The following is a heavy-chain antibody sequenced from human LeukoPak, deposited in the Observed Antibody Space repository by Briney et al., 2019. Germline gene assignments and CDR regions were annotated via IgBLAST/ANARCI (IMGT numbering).Heavy chain of an antibody. CDR2: IYSSGST. Sequence: SETLSLTCNVSGGSIRGYYWSWIRQPPGKGLEWIGYIYSSGSTNYNPSLKSRVTMSVDTSKNQFSLKVSSVTAADTAVYYCARVSPPGYGILENWGQGTLVTVSS. CDR3: ARVSPPGYGILEN. D-gene: IGHD5-18*01. V-gene: IGHV4-59*12. CDR1: GGSIRGYY. J-gene: IGHJ4*02.